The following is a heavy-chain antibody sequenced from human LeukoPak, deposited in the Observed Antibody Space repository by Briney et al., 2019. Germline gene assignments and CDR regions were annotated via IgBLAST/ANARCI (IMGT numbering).Heavy chain of an antibody. V-gene: IGHV3-30-3*01. Sequence: QTGGSLRLSCAASGFTFSSYAMHWVRQAPGKGLEWVAVISYDGSNKYYADSVKGRFTISRDNAKNSLSLQMNSLRAEDTAVYYCARGPREAGIVPDYWGQGTLVIVSS. CDR3: ARGPREAGIVPDY. CDR1: GFTFSSYA. D-gene: IGHD2-2*01. J-gene: IGHJ4*02. CDR2: ISYDGSNK.